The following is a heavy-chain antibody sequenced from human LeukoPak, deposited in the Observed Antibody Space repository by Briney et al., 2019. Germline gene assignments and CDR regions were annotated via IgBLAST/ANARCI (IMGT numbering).Heavy chain of an antibody. CDR2: IYYSGST. V-gene: IGHV4-39*01. CDR1: GDSISTSSYY. Sequence: SETLSLTCTVSGDSISTSSYYWGWIRQPPGKGLEWLGSIYYSGSTYCNPSLKSRVTISVDTSKNQFSLNLYSVTAADTAVFYCARSYYYDYRQIDYWGQGTLVTVSS. CDR3: ARSYYYDYRQIDY. J-gene: IGHJ4*02. D-gene: IGHD3-22*01.